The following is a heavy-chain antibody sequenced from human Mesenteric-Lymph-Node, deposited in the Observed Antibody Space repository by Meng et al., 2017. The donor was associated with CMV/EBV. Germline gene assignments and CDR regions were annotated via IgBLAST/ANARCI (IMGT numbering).Heavy chain of an antibody. CDR1: GFTFSSYA. Sequence: GGSLRLSGAASGFTFSSYAMHWVRQAPGKGLGWVAVISYDGSNKYYADSVKGRFTISRDNSKNTLYLQMNSLRAEDTAVYYCARNPRWLQLNSNFDYWGQGSLVTVSS. D-gene: IGHD5-24*01. V-gene: IGHV3-30-3*01. CDR3: ARNPRWLQLNSNFDY. J-gene: IGHJ4*02. CDR2: ISYDGSNK.